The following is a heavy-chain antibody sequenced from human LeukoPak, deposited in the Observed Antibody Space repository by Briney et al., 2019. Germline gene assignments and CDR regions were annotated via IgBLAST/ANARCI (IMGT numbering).Heavy chain of an antibody. J-gene: IGHJ4*02. D-gene: IGHD4-17*01. V-gene: IGHV1-8*01. Sequence: ASVKVSCKASGYTFTSYDINWVRQATGQGLEWMGWMNPNSGNTGYAQKFQGRVTMTRNTSISTAYMELSSLRSEDTAVYYCARAVRGVTTGPALYYFDYWGQGTLVTVSS. CDR1: GYTFTSYD. CDR2: MNPNSGNT. CDR3: ARAVRGVTTGPALYYFDY.